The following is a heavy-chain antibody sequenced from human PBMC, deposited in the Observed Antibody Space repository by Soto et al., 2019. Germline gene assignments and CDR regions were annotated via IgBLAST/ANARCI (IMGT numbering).Heavy chain of an antibody. V-gene: IGHV3-33*01. J-gene: IGHJ4*02. CDR2: IWFDGSEK. Sequence: QVQLVESGGGVVQPGSSLRLSCATSGFTFSSYGFHWVRQAPGKGLEWVAVIWFDGSEKYHADSVKGRFTISRDDSRNTLYLQMNSLRAEDTALYYCARDLATSGMNQFDYWGQGTLVTVSS. CDR3: ARDLATSGMNQFDY. D-gene: IGHD1-26*01. CDR1: GFTFSSYG.